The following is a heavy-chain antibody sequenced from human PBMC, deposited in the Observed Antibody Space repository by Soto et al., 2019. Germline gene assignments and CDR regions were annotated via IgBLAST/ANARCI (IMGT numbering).Heavy chain of an antibody. CDR2: IIPIFGTA. J-gene: IGHJ4*02. V-gene: IGHV1-69*06. D-gene: IGHD2-2*02. Sequence: SVKVSCKASGGTFSSYAISRVRQAPGQGLEWMGGIIPIFGTANYAQKFQGRVTITADKSTSTAYMELSSLRSEDTAVYYCARVPDCSSTSCYTDLDYWGQGTLVTVSS. CDR1: GGTFSSYA. CDR3: ARVPDCSSTSCYTDLDY.